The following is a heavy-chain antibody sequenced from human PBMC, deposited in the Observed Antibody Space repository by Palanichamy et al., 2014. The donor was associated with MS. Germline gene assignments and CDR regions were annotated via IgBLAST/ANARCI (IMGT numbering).Heavy chain of an antibody. CDR3: AKDSYSSGPPFAFDI. V-gene: IGHV3-23*04. D-gene: IGHD6-19*01. Sequence: EVQLVESGGGLVQAWGVPETLLCSLWIHLSSFAMSWVRQVPGKGLEWVSGIGGSGSSTYYADSVKGRFTISRDNSKNTLYLQMNSLRAEDTAVYYCAKDSYSSGPPFAFDIWGQGTMVTVSS. CDR2: IGGSGSST. CDR1: IHLSSFA. J-gene: IGHJ3*02.